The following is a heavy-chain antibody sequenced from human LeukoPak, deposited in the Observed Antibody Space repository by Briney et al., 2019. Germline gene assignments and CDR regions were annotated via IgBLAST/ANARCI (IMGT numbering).Heavy chain of an antibody. Sequence: SVTVSCKASGGTFTNYAINWVRQAPGQGLEWMGRIIPILDVTNYAQKFQGRVTITADQSTSTAYMELSSLRFEDTAGYYWARGGGVDILTGFQYWGQGTLVTVSS. V-gene: IGHV1-69*04. J-gene: IGHJ4*02. CDR3: ARGGGVDILTGFQY. D-gene: IGHD3-9*01. CDR1: GGTFTNYA. CDR2: IIPILDVT.